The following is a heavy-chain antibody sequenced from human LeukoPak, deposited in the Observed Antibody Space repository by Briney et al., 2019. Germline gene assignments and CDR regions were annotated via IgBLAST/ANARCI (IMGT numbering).Heavy chain of an antibody. CDR3: AREDPQTTVPEGLDV. D-gene: IGHD4-17*01. J-gene: IGHJ6*02. CDR1: GGSISSYY. V-gene: IGHV4-59*01. CDR2: IYFSGAT. Sequence: SETLSLTCTVSGGSISSYYWSWIRQSPEKGPEWIGYIYFSGATNYNPSLKSRVTISVDTSKNQFSLKLSSVTAADTAVYYCAREDPQTTVPEGLDVWGQGTTVTVSS.